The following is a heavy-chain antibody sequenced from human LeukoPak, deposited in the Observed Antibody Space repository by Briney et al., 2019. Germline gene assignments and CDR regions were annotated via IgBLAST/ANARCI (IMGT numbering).Heavy chain of an antibody. CDR1: GFTFSSYA. CDR3: ARKDCSSTSCYRYYGMDV. D-gene: IGHD2-2*01. Sequence: GGSLRLSCAASGFTFSSYAMHWVRQAPGKGLEGVAVISYDGSNKYYADAGKGRFTISRDNSKNTLYLQMNSLRAEDTAVYYCARKDCSSTSCYRYYGMDVWGQGTTVTVSS. J-gene: IGHJ6*02. V-gene: IGHV3-30-3*01. CDR2: ISYDGSNK.